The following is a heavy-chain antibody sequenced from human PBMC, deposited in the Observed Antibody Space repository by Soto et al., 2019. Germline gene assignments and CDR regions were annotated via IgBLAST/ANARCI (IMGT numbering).Heavy chain of an antibody. CDR3: AHTHYDSSGYYSPGWYFDL. Sequence: QITLKESGPTLVKPTQTLTLTCTFSGFSLSTSGVGVGWIRQPPGKALEWLALIYWDDDKRYSPSLKSRLTITKDTSKNQVVLTMTNMDPVDTATYYCAHTHYDSSGYYSPGWYFDLWGRGTLVTVSS. V-gene: IGHV2-5*02. CDR2: IYWDDDK. CDR1: GFSLSTSGVG. J-gene: IGHJ2*01. D-gene: IGHD3-22*01.